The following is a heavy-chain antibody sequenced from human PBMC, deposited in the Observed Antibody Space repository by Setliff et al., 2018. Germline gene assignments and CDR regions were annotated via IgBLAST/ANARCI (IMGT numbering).Heavy chain of an antibody. CDR1: GFNFKDYG. V-gene: IGHV3-30*02. D-gene: IGHD2-15*01. Sequence: PGGSLRLSCTASGFNFKDYGMFWVRQAPGKGPEWVAIIWYDGSNENYADSVKGRFTISRDNPKNTLYLQLDSLRPEDTAVYYCARTCSGSGCYAGLESWGQGTPVTVSS. CDR3: ARTCSGSGCYAGLES. CDR2: IWYDGSNE. J-gene: IGHJ4*02.